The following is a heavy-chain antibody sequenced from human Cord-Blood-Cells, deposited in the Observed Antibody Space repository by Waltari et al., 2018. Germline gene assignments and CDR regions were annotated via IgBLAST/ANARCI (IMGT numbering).Heavy chain of an antibody. CDR2: INHSGST. CDR3: ARGHGELLSSTSCFDY. Sequence: QVQLQQWGAGLLKPSETLSLTCAVYGGSFSGYYWSWIRQPPGKGLEWIGEINHSGSTNYNPSLKSRVTISVDTSKNQSSLKLSSVTAADTAVYYCARGHGELLSSTSCFDYWGQGTLVTVSS. D-gene: IGHD2-2*01. V-gene: IGHV4-34*01. J-gene: IGHJ4*02. CDR1: GGSFSGYY.